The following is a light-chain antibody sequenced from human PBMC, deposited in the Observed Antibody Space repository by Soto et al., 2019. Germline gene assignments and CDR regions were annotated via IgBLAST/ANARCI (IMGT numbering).Light chain of an antibody. CDR3: SSYTSSITDLV. J-gene: IGLJ2*01. V-gene: IGLV2-14*01. CDR1: SSDVGGYNY. Sequence: QSALTQPASVSGSPGQSITISCTGTSSDVGGYNYVSWYQQHPGKAPKLMIYDVSNRPSGVSNRFSGSKSGNTASLTISGLQAEDEADYYCSSYTSSITDLVFGGGTKVTVL. CDR2: DVS.